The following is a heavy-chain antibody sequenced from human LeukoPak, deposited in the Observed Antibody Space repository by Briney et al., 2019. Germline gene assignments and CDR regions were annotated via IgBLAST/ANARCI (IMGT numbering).Heavy chain of an antibody. D-gene: IGHD6-13*01. J-gene: IGHJ4*02. Sequence: ASVKVSCKASGYTFTSYGISWVRQAPGQGLEWMGWNSAYNGNTNYAQKLQGRVTMTTDTSTSTAYMELRSLRSDDTAVYYCARDPQGAAAGSFDYWGQGTLVTVSS. CDR2: NSAYNGNT. CDR1: GYTFTSYG. CDR3: ARDPQGAAAGSFDY. V-gene: IGHV1-18*01.